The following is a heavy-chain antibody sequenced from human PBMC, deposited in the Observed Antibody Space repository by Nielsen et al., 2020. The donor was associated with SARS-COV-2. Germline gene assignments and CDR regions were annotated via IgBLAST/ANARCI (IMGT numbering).Heavy chain of an antibody. CDR1: GFTFSSYG. D-gene: IGHD3-22*01. V-gene: IGHV3-30*03. CDR2: ISYDGSNK. J-gene: IGHJ4*02. Sequence: GESLKISCAASGFTFSSYGMHWVRQAPGKGLEWVAVISYDGSNKYYADSVKGRFTISRDNSKNTLYLQMNSLRAEDTAVYYCALGQKYTKITMIVVAPFDYWGQGTLVTVSS. CDR3: ALGQKYTKITMIVVAPFDY.